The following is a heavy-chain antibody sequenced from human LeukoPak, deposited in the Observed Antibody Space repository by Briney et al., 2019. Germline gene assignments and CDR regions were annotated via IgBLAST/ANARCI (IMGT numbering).Heavy chain of an antibody. V-gene: IGHV3-48*03. D-gene: IGHD6-19*01. J-gene: IGHJ4*02. CDR2: ISSSGSTV. CDR1: GFSFSTYE. Sequence: GRSLRLSCAASGFSFSTYEMHWVRHAPGKGLEWVSDISSSGSTVYYADSVKGRFTTSRDNANNYLYLQMQSLRAEDTAVYYCSLLAVASPQDYWGQGTLVTVSS. CDR3: SLLAVASPQDY.